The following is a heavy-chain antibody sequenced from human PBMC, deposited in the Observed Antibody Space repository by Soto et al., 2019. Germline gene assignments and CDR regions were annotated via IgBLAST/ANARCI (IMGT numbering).Heavy chain of an antibody. D-gene: IGHD6-13*01. J-gene: IGHJ4*02. V-gene: IGHV1-69*13. CDR2: IIPIFGTA. CDR3: ARELLVHSYFDY. Sequence: SVKVSCKASGGTFSSYAISWVRQAPGQGLEWMGGIIPIFGTANYAQKFQGRVTLTADESTSTAYMELSSLRSEDTAVYYCARELLVHSYFDYWGQGTLVTVSS. CDR1: GGTFSSYA.